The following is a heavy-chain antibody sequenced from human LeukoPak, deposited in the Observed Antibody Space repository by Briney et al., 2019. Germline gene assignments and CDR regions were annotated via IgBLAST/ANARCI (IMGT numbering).Heavy chain of an antibody. CDR1: GFTFSNYA. V-gene: IGHV3-23*01. D-gene: IGHD3-16*01. CDR2: IRGGGANP. J-gene: IGHJ3*02. Sequence: PGGSLRLSCAASGFTFSNYAMNWVRQAPGKGLQWVSSIRGGGANPTYIESVKGRFTISRDNSKNTLYLQMSSLRAEDTAVYYCAKMSLSYGNDAFDIWGQGTMVTVPS. CDR3: AKMSLSYGNDAFDI.